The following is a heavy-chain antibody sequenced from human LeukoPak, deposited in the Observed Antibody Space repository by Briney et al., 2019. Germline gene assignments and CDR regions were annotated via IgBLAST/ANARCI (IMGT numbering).Heavy chain of an antibody. D-gene: IGHD3-9*01. J-gene: IGHJ6*03. V-gene: IGHV1-18*01. CDR3: ATAGTLTGYSIPSYYYFYMDV. Sequence: ASVKVSCKASGYTFTNYGISWVRQAPGQGLEWMGWISAYSGNTNYAQKFQGRVTMTEDTSTDTAYMELSSLRSEDSAVYYCATAGTLTGYSIPSYYYFYMDVWGKGTTVTISS. CDR1: GYTFTNYG. CDR2: ISAYSGNT.